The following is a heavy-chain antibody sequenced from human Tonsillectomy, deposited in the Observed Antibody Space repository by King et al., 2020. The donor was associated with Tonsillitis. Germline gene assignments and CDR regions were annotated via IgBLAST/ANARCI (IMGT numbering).Heavy chain of an antibody. CDR2: VYYSGST. V-gene: IGHV4-39*02. CDR1: DDSISSSDYY. J-gene: IGHJ5*02. D-gene: IGHD3-16*01. CDR3: ARETNYVGGSQRHNWFDP. Sequence: QLQESGPGLVKPSETLSLSCNVSDDSISSSDYYWGWTRQPPGKGLEWIGSVYYSGSTDYNPSLKSRDTISVDTSKNQFSLKLRFVTAADTAVYYCARETNYVGGSQRHNWFDPWGQGTLVTVSS.